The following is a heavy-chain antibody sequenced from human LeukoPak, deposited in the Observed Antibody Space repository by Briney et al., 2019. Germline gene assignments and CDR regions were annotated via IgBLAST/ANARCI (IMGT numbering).Heavy chain of an antibody. D-gene: IGHD3-16*01. CDR2: IYYIGSA. Sequence: NPSETLSLTCTVSGGSISINYWSWIRQPPGKGLEWIGYIYYIGSANYNPSLKSRVTISLDTPKNQFSLKLSSVTAADTAVYYCARHVVRLGYSYGMDVWGQGTTVTVSS. J-gene: IGHJ6*02. CDR1: GGSISINY. V-gene: IGHV4-59*08. CDR3: ARHVVRLGYSYGMDV.